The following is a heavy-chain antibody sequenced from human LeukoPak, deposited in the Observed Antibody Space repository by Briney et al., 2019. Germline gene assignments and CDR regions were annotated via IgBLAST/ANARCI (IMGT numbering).Heavy chain of an antibody. D-gene: IGHD4-17*01. CDR3: GRPAEYGDYLGY. V-gene: IGHV5-51*01. J-gene: IGHJ4*02. CDR2: IYPGDSDT. CDR1: GDSSTSHC. Sequence: AAGDSSTSHCNCCCRRMPPKSLEGMEIIYPGDSDTRYSPSFQGQVTISADKSIITAYLQWSRLKASDTAIYYGGRPAEYGDYLGYWGQGTLVTVSS.